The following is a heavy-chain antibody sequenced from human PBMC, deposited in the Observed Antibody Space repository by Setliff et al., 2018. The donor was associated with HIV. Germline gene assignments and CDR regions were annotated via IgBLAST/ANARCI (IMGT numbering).Heavy chain of an antibody. CDR2: IYNTGST. Sequence: PSETLSLTCTVSGGPLSSSSYYWGWIRQPPGKGLEWIGYIYNTGSTNYNPSLKSRVTVSVDTSKNQFSLKLSSVTAADTAVYYCARHSIAVVIGVPERDDAFDIWGHGTMVTVSS. V-gene: IGHV4-39*01. J-gene: IGHJ3*02. D-gene: IGHD2-21*01. CDR1: GGPLSSSSYY. CDR3: ARHSIAVVIGVPERDDAFDI.